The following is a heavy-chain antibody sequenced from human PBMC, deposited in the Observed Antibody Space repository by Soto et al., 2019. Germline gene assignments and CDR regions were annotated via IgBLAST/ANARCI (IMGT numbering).Heavy chain of an antibody. CDR1: GFTFSSYA. CDR3: AKRRDIYYYDSSGYFKAWYFDY. D-gene: IGHD3-22*01. Sequence: GGSLRLSCAASGFTFSSYAMSWVRQAPGKGLEWVSAISGSGGSTYYADSGKGRFTISRDNAKNTLHLQMNSLIAEDTAVYYCAKRRDIYYYDSSGYFKAWYFDYWGQGTLVTVSS. CDR2: ISGSGGST. V-gene: IGHV3-23*01. J-gene: IGHJ4*02.